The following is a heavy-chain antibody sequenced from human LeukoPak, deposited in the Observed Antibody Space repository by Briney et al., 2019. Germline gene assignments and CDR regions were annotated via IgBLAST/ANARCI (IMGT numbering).Heavy chain of an antibody. D-gene: IGHD6-13*01. J-gene: IGHJ4*02. Sequence: SVKVSCKASGGTFSSYAISWVRQAPGQGREWMGRIIPIFGTANYAQKFQGRVTITTDESTSTAYMEVSSLRSEDTAVYYCARTASSSWYNPYYFDYWGQGTLVTVSS. CDR2: IIPIFGTA. CDR3: ARTASSSWYNPYYFDY. V-gene: IGHV1-69*05. CDR1: GGTFSSYA.